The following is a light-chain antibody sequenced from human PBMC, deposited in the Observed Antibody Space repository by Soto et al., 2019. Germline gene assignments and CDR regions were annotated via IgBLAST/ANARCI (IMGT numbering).Light chain of an antibody. V-gene: IGKV3D-15*01. Sequence: EIVMTQAPATLSVSPGETASLSCRASQSAGNFLAWYQQKPGQAPRLLIYYISTRATGIPARFSGSGSGTEFTLTINSLQSEGSAVYYCQQHNQRPITFGQGTRLEI. CDR3: QQHNQRPIT. J-gene: IGKJ5*01. CDR1: QSAGNF. CDR2: YIS.